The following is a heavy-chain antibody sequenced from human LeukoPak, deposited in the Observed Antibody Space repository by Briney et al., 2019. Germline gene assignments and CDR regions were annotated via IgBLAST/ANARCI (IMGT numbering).Heavy chain of an antibody. CDR1: GDSISTYY. Sequence: PSETLSLTCTVSGDSISTYYWSWIRQPPGKGLESIGYIYYSGSTNYNPSLKSRVTISIDTSKNQFSLKLSSVTAADTAVYYCAREAPYKYYFDYWGQGTLVTVSS. CDR3: AREAPYKYYFDY. V-gene: IGHV4-59*01. J-gene: IGHJ4*02. D-gene: IGHD1-1*01. CDR2: IYYSGST.